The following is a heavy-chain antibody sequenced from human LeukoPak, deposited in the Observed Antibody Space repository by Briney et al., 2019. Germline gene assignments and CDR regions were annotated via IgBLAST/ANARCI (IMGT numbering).Heavy chain of an antibody. CDR1: GFIFSSYS. D-gene: IGHD6-6*01. CDR2: ISSSSSYI. V-gene: IGHV3-21*01. J-gene: IGHJ4*02. Sequence: GGSLRLSCAASGFIFSSYSMNWVRQAPGKGLEWVSSISSSSSYIYYADSVKGRFTISRDNAKNSLYLQMNSLRAEDTAVYYCAKGGYSSSDFDHWGQGTLVTVSS. CDR3: AKGGYSSSDFDH.